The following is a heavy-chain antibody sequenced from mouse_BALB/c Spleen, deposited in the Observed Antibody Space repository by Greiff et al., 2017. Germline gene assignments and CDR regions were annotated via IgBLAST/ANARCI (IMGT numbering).Heavy chain of an antibody. CDR1: GYSITSDYA. CDR2: ISYSGST. D-gene: IGHD4-1*01. J-gene: IGHJ4*01. Sequence: VQLQQSGPGLVKPSQSLSLTCTVTGYSITSDYAWNWIRQFPGNKLEWMGYISYSGSTSYNPSLKSRISITRDTSKNQFFLQLNSVTTEDTATYYCARGANWDRNYYAMDYWGQGTSVTVSS. V-gene: IGHV3-2*02. CDR3: ARGANWDRNYYAMDY.